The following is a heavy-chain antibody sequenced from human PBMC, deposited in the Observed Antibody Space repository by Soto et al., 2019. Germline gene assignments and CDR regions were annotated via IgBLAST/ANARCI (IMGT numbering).Heavy chain of an antibody. CDR1: GGSFSGYY. Sequence: SETLSLTCAVYGGSFSGYYWSWIRQPPGKGLEWIGEINHSGSTNYNPSLKSRVTISVDTSKNQFSLKLSSVTAADTAVYYCARGCYDYVWGSYRSNYYYGMDVWGQGTTVTVSS. D-gene: IGHD3-16*02. J-gene: IGHJ6*02. CDR2: INHSGST. CDR3: ARGCYDYVWGSYRSNYYYGMDV. V-gene: IGHV4-34*01.